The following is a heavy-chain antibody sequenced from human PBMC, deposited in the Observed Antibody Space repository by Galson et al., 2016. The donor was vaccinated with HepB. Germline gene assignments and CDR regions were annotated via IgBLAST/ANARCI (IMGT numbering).Heavy chain of an antibody. CDR2: ITRSGGDT. CDR3: AKGHHDYGDSWYFDL. Sequence: SLRLSCAASGFTFNTFSMNWVRQAPGKGLEWVSSITRSGGDTYYADSVKGRFTISRDNSKNTLYLQMNSLRPEDTALYYCAKGHHDYGDSWYFDLWGRGTLVTVSS. D-gene: IGHD4-17*01. CDR1: GFTFNTFS. J-gene: IGHJ2*01. V-gene: IGHV3-23*01.